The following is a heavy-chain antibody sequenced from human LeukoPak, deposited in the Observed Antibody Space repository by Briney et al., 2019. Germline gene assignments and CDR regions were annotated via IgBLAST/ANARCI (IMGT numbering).Heavy chain of an antibody. D-gene: IGHD3-22*01. CDR3: ARGRREYYYDSSGYNYFDY. Sequence: PSEILSLTCTVSGGSISSYYWSWIRQPPGKGLEWIGYIYYSGSTNYNPSLKSRVTISVDTSKNQFSLKLSSVTAADTAVYYCARGRREYYYDSSGYNYFDYWGQGTLVTVSS. CDR2: IYYSGST. J-gene: IGHJ4*02. CDR1: GGSISSYY. V-gene: IGHV4-59*12.